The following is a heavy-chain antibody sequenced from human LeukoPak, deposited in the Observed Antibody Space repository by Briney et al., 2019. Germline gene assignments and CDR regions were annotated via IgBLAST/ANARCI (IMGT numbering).Heavy chain of an antibody. Sequence: PSETLSLTCAVYGGSFSGYYWSWIRQPPGKGLEWIGEINHSGSTNYNPSLKSRVTISVDTSKNQFSLKLSSVTAADTAVYYCARLRITMVRGVISRYYYYYMDVWGKGTTVTISS. CDR2: INHSGST. CDR1: GGSFSGYY. CDR3: ARLRITMVRGVISRYYYYYMDV. J-gene: IGHJ6*03. V-gene: IGHV4-34*01. D-gene: IGHD3-10*01.